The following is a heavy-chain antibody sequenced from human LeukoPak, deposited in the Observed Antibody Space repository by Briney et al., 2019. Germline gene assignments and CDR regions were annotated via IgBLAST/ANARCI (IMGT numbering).Heavy chain of an antibody. Sequence: GAPVKVSCKASGYTLTSYYMHWVRQAPGQGPEWMGVINPSGGRTTSYAQKIQGRVTMTRDTPMSTVNMELSSLRSEDTAVYYCARGTLRYFDFWGQGTLVTVSS. CDR1: GYTLTSYY. V-gene: IGHV1-46*01. CDR2: INPSGGRT. D-gene: IGHD3-9*01. J-gene: IGHJ4*02. CDR3: ARGTLRYFDF.